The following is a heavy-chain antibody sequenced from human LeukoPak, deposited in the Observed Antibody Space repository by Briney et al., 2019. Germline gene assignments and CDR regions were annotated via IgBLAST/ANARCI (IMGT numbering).Heavy chain of an antibody. CDR2: MNPNSGNT. CDR3: AGGGGHP. D-gene: IGHD3-16*01. V-gene: IGHV1-8*01. J-gene: IGHJ4*02. CDR1: GYSFTSYD. Sequence: ASVKVSRKASGYSFTSYDMNWVRQATGQGLEWMGWMNPNSGNTGYAQKFQGRLTITRNTSISTVYMELSSLRSEDTAVYYCAGGGGHPWGQGTLVTVSS.